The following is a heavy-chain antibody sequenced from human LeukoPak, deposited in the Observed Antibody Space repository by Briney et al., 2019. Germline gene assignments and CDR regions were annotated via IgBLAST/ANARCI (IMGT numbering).Heavy chain of an antibody. D-gene: IGHD3-16*02. CDR1: GFTYSSYG. J-gene: IGHJ4*02. CDR3: ASYVWGSYRLFDY. Sequence: PGGPLRLSCAASGFTYSSYGMHWVRQAPGKGLEGVAFIRYDGSNKYHADSVQGRFTISRDNAKNSLYLQMNSLRAEDTAVYYCASYVWGSYRLFDYWGQGTLVTVSS. V-gene: IGHV3-30*02. CDR2: IRYDGSNK.